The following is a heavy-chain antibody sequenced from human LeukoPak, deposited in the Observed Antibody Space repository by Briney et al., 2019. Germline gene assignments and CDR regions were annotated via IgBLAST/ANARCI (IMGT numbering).Heavy chain of an antibody. CDR2: IYYSGST. Sequence: SETLSLTCTVSGGYISSSRYYWGWIRQPPGKGLEWIGSIYYSGSTYYNPSLKSRVTISVDTSKNQFSLKLSSVTAADTAVYYCARRVAAAGTIVYWGQGTLVTVSS. CDR3: ARRVAAAGTIVY. J-gene: IGHJ4*02. D-gene: IGHD6-13*01. V-gene: IGHV4-39*01. CDR1: GGYISSSRYY.